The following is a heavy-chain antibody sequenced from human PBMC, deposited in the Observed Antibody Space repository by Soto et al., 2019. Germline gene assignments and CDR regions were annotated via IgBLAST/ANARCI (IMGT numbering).Heavy chain of an antibody. CDR2: ISGSGGST. J-gene: IGHJ1*01. CDR1: GFTFSSYA. D-gene: IGHD6-19*01. CDR3: AKDHLAYSSGPRRFHH. Sequence: EVQLLESGGGLVQPGGSLRLSCAASGFTFSSYAVSWVRQAPGKGLEWVSAISGSGGSTYYADSVKGRFTISRADSKNTLYLQMNSLRAEDTAVYYCAKDHLAYSSGPRRFHHVVQGNLVIVSA. V-gene: IGHV3-23*01.